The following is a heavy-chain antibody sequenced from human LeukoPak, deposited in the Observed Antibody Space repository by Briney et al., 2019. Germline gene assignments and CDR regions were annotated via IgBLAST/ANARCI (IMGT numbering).Heavy chain of an antibody. Sequence: ASVKVSCKASGYTFTSYYMHWVRQAPGQGLEWMGIINPSGGSTSYAQKFQGRVTMTRDMSTSTVYMELSSLRSEDTAVYYCAKDLSGGGKVPGQENDYWGQGTLVTVSS. J-gene: IGHJ4*02. CDR1: GYTFTSYY. CDR3: AKDLSGGGKVPGQENDY. D-gene: IGHD4-23*01. V-gene: IGHV1-46*01. CDR2: INPSGGST.